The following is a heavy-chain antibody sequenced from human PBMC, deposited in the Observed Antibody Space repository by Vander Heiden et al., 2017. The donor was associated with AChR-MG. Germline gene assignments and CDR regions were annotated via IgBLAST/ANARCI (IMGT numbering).Heavy chain of an antibody. Sequence: EVQLVESGGGLVQPGGSLSRSFAASGFTSSRSGMNRVRQDPGKGREWVSDSSSSSSTIYDADSVKGRFTSSRENAKNSLYLQMNSLRAEDTAVYYCARDLEDSSGWYRPYFEYRGQGTLVTVSS. CDR1: GFTSSRSG. D-gene: IGHD6-19*01. V-gene: IGHV3-48*01. CDR3: ARDLEDSSGWYRPYFEY. CDR2: SSSSSSTI. J-gene: IGHJ4*02.